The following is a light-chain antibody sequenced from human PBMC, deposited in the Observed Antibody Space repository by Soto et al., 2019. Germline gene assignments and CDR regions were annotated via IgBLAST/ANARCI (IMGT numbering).Light chain of an antibody. CDR3: QQYNPYSPWT. CDR1: QTISIW. V-gene: IGKV1-5*01. Sequence: DIQMTQSPSTLSASVGDRVTITCRARQTISIWLAWYQQKPGKAPKLLIYDASILESGVPSRFSGSGSGTEFTLTISSLQPDDFATYYCQQYNPYSPWTFGQGTKVDIK. J-gene: IGKJ1*01. CDR2: DAS.